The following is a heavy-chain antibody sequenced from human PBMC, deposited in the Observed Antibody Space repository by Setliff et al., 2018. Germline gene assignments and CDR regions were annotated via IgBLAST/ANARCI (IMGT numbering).Heavy chain of an antibody. D-gene: IGHD2-15*01. CDR1: GGTFSSYA. CDR2: IIPIFGTA. V-gene: IGHV1-69*06. Sequence: SVKVSCKASGGTFSSYAISWVRQAPGQGLEWMGRIIPIFGTANYAQKFQGRVTMTEDTSTDTAYMELSSLRSEDTAVYYCATSFYLYCSGGSCYIQMGTWFDPWGQGTLVTVSS. J-gene: IGHJ5*02. CDR3: ATSFYLYCSGGSCYIQMGTWFDP.